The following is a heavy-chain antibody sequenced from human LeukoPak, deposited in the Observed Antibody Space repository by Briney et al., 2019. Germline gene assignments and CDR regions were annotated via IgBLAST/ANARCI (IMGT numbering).Heavy chain of an antibody. CDR3: TTETNRNYYDSSGYCDY. CDR2: IKSKTDGGTT. CDR1: GFTFSNAW. J-gene: IGHJ4*02. V-gene: IGHV3-15*01. Sequence: GGSLRLSCAASGFTFSNAWMSWVRQAPGKGLEWVGRIKSKTDGGTTDYAAPAKGRFTISRDDSKNTLYLQMNSLKTEDTAVYYCTTETNRNYYDSSGYCDYWGQGTLVTVSS. D-gene: IGHD3-22*01.